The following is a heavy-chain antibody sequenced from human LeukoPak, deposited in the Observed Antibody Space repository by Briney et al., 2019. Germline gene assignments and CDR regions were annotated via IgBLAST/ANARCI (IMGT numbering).Heavy chain of an antibody. CDR3: ARGWFDN. Sequence: GGSLRLSCAASGFTFSSYEMNWVRQAPGKGLEWAAYISGDGDTIFYTDSVKGRFTISRDNAENSLFLQMNSLRAEDSAIYYCARGWFDNWGQGTLVTVSS. J-gene: IGHJ4*02. CDR1: GFTFSSYE. CDR2: ISGDGDTI. V-gene: IGHV3-48*03.